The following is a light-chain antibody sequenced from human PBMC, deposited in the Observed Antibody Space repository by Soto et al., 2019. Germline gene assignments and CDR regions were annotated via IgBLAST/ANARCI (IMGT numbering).Light chain of an antibody. Sequence: EVVMTQSPATLSVSPGEIVTFSCRASQSVTTNLAWYQHKPGQSPRLLISGASTGASGIPPRFSGSGSGTEFTLTIDRLQSADVAVYYCQQYDRWPVTFGGGTKVEIK. CDR3: QQYDRWPVT. V-gene: IGKV3-15*01. CDR2: GAS. CDR1: QSVTTN. J-gene: IGKJ4*01.